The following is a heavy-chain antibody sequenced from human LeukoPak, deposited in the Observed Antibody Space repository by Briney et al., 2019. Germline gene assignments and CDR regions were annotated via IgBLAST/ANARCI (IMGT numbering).Heavy chain of an antibody. J-gene: IGHJ4*02. V-gene: IGHV3-48*01. D-gene: IGHD3-22*01. CDR3: ARGVYDSSGYYQY. CDR2: ISSSSSTI. CDR1: GFTFSSYS. Sequence: GGSLRLSCAASGFTFSSYSMNWVRQAPGKGLEWVSYISSSSSTIYYADSVKGRFTISRDNAENSLYLQMNSLRAEDTAVYYCARGVYDSSGYYQYWGQGTLVTVSS.